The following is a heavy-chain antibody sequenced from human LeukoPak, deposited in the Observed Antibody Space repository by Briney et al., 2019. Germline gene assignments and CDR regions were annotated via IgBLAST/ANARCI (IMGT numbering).Heavy chain of an antibody. CDR3: ARVPDLYGSGRGYMDV. Sequence: ASVKVSCKASGYTFTGYYMHWVRQAPGQGLEWMGWINPNSGGTNYAQKFQGRVTMTRDTSISTAYMELSRLRSDDTAVYYCARVPDLYGSGRGYMDVWGKGTTVTVSS. D-gene: IGHD3-10*01. CDR2: INPNSGGT. J-gene: IGHJ6*03. CDR1: GYTFTGYY. V-gene: IGHV1-2*02.